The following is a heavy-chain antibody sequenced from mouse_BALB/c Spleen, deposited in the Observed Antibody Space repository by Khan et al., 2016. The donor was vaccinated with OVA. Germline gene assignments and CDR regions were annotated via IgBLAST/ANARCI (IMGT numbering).Heavy chain of an antibody. V-gene: IGHV5-6*01. Sequence: EVQLVESGGDLVKPGGSLKLSCAASGFTFSSYSMSWVRQTSDKRLEWVASISSGGDYTYYPDSVKGRFTISRDNAKNTLYLQMSDLKSEDTAMYYCADHLTGSLAYWGQGTLVTVSA. J-gene: IGHJ3*01. CDR2: ISSGGDYT. CDR3: ADHLTGSLAY. D-gene: IGHD4-1*01. CDR1: GFTFSSYS.